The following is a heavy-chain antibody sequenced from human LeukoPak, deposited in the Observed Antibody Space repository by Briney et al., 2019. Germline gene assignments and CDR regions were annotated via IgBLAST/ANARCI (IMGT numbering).Heavy chain of an antibody. CDR3: ARDQYGGVDY. V-gene: IGHV4-59*01. D-gene: IGHD4/OR15-4a*01. Sequence: PSETLSLTCTVSGGSISSYYWSWIRQPPGKGLEWIGYIYYSGSTNYNPSLKSRVTISVDTSKNQFSLKLSSVTAADTAVYYCARDQYGGVDYWGQGTLVTVSS. CDR1: GGSISSYY. CDR2: IYYSGST. J-gene: IGHJ4*02.